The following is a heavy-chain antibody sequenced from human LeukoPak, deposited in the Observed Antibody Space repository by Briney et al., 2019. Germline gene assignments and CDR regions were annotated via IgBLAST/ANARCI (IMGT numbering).Heavy chain of an antibody. V-gene: IGHV1-18*01. CDR3: ARLRDYYYGMDV. CDR1: GYTFTSYG. Sequence: GASVKVSCKASGYTFTSYGISWVRQAPGQGLDWMGWISAYNGYTNYAQKLQGRGTMTTDTSTSTAYMELRSLRSDDTAVYYCARLRDYYYGMDVWGQGTTVTVSS. CDR2: ISAYNGYT. J-gene: IGHJ6*02.